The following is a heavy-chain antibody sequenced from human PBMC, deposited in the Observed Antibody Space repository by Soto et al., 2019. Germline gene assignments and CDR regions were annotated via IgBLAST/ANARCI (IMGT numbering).Heavy chain of an antibody. V-gene: IGHV1-8*01. D-gene: IGHD3-10*01. CDR1: GYTFTGYG. CDR3: ARADRYGSGSYYFDY. J-gene: IGHJ4*02. Sequence: ASVKVSCKASGYTFTGYGVNWVRQAAGQGLEWLGWMNPNTGNTGYAQKFQGRVTMTRNTSITTAYMDLSSLTSEDTAVYYCARADRYGSGSYYFDYWGQGTLVTVSS. CDR2: MNPNTGNT.